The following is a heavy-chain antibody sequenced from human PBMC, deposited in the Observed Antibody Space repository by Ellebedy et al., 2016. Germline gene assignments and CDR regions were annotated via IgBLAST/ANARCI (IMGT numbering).Heavy chain of an antibody. CDR2: IIPIFGTA. CDR1: GGTFSSYA. CDR3: ARGDIVVVVAATIGDGMDV. D-gene: IGHD2-15*01. Sequence: SVKVSXXASGGTFSSYALSWVRQAPGQGLEWMGGIIPIFGTANYAQKFQGRVTITADESTSTAYMELSSLRSEDTAVYYCARGDIVVVVAATIGDGMDVWGQGTTVTVSS. V-gene: IGHV1-69*13. J-gene: IGHJ6*02.